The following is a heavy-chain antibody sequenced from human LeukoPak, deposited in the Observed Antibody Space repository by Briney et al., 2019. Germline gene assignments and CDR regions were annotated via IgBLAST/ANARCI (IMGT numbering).Heavy chain of an antibody. D-gene: IGHD3-22*01. CDR1: GGSMSSGSYY. CDR3: ARGPYSYDSSGAFDI. CDR2: IYTTGST. V-gene: IGHV4-61*09. Sequence: SQTLSLTCTVSGGSMSSGSYYWSWIRQTAGKGLEWIGHIYTTGSTNYNPSLKSRVTISVDTSKNQFSLKLSSVTAADTAVYFCARGPYSYDSSGAFDIWGQGTMVTVSS. J-gene: IGHJ3*02.